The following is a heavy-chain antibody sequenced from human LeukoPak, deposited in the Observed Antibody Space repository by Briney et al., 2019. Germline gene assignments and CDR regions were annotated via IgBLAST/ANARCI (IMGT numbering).Heavy chain of an antibody. CDR3: TGDIGGYSTIIDY. Sequence: GGSLRLSCAASGFTFSNAWMSWVRQAPGKGLEWVGRIKSKTDGGTTDYSAPVKGRFTISRDDTKNTLYLHMSSLKIEDTAVYYCTGDIGGYSTIIDYWGQGTLVTVSS. CDR2: IKSKTDGGTT. J-gene: IGHJ4*02. V-gene: IGHV3-15*01. CDR1: GFTFSNAW. D-gene: IGHD3-22*01.